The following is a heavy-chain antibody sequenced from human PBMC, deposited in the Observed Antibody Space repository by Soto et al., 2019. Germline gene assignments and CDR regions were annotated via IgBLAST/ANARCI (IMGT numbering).Heavy chain of an antibody. D-gene: IGHD1-26*01. Sequence: EVQLLESGGGLVQPGGSLRLSCGASGFTFSSYAMRWVRQAPGKGLEWVSAISGSGDSTYYADSVKGRFTISRDNSKNTLYLQMNSLRAEDTAVYYXAXXXSGSYYDYWGQGTLVTVSS. CDR1: GFTFSSYA. J-gene: IGHJ4*02. V-gene: IGHV3-23*01. CDR3: AXXXSGSYYDY. CDR2: ISGSGDST.